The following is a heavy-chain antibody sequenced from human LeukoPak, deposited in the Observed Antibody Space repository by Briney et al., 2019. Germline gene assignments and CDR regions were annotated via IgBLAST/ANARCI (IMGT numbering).Heavy chain of an antibody. J-gene: IGHJ4*02. CDR2: IYYSGNA. CDR1: GDSISTGDYS. CDR3: ASFRQTQSPYLDY. V-gene: IGHV4-30-4*01. Sequence: PSETLSLTCTVSGDSISTGDYSWSWIRQPPGPGLEWIGYIYYSGNAYYNPSLQRRITISVDTSKNQFSLKLSSVTAADTAVYYCASFRQTQSPYLDYWGQGTLVTVSS.